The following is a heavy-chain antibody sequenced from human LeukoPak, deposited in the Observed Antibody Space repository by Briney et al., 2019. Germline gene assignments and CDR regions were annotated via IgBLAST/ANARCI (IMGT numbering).Heavy chain of an antibody. J-gene: IGHJ3*02. CDR3: AKLGDNDAFDI. Sequence: PGGSLRLSCAASGFTFSSYGMHWVRQAPGKGLEWVAVISYDGSNKYYADSVKGRFTISRDNSKNTLYLQMNSLRAEDTAVYYCAKLGDNDAFDIWGQGTMVTVSS. V-gene: IGHV3-30*18. CDR2: ISYDGSNK. D-gene: IGHD3-16*01. CDR1: GFTFSSYG.